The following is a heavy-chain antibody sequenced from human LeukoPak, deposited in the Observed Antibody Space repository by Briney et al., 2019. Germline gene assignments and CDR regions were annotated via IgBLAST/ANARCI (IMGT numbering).Heavy chain of an antibody. CDR2: IWYDGSNK. CDR3: ARDYYCDSSGYWDYYFDY. Sequence: PGGSLRLSCAASGFTFSRFGMHWVRQAPGKGLEWVAVIWYDGSNKYYADSVKGRFTTSRDNSKNTLYLEMNSLRAEDTAVYYCARDYYCDSSGYWDYYFDYWGQGTLVSVSS. J-gene: IGHJ4*02. V-gene: IGHV3-33*01. D-gene: IGHD3-22*01. CDR1: GFTFSRFG.